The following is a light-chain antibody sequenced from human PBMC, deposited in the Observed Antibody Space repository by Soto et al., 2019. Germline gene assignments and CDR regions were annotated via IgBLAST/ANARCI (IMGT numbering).Light chain of an antibody. V-gene: IGKV3-15*01. J-gene: IGKJ4*01. CDR1: ESVSRN. CDR2: GAS. CDR3: QQYNNWPPLT. Sequence: EVVMTQSPATLSVSPGERATLSCRASESVSRNLAWYQQKPGQAPRLLIYGASTRATGIPARFSGSGSGTEFILTISSLQSEDFAVYYCQQYNNWPPLTFGGGTKVDIK.